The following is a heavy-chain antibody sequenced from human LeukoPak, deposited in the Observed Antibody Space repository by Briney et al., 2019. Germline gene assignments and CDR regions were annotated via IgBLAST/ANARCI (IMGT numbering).Heavy chain of an antibody. J-gene: IGHJ2*01. D-gene: IGHD3-22*01. CDR3: ARQDYYDSSGYYYGENPRSWYFDL. Sequence: GSLRLSCAASGFTFSSYAMHWVQQAPGKGLEWVAVISYDGSNKYYADSVKGRFTISRDNSKNTLYLQMNSLRAEDAAVYYCARQDYYDSSGYYYGENPRSWYFDLWGRGTLVTVSS. V-gene: IGHV3-30-3*01. CDR1: GFTFSSYA. CDR2: ISYDGSNK.